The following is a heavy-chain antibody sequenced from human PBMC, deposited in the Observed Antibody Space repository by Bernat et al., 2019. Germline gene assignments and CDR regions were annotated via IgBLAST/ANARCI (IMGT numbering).Heavy chain of an antibody. J-gene: IGHJ3*02. V-gene: IGHV3-30*03. Sequence: QVQLVESGGGVVQPGRSLRLSCAASGFTFSDYGMHWVRQAPGKGLEWVAVISYDGANRNYADSVKGRFTISRDNSKNTLYLQMNSLRAEDTAVYHCARKGSSSWYGDAFDIWGQGTMVTVSS. CDR1: GFTFSDYG. CDR2: ISYDGANR. CDR3: ARKGSSSWYGDAFDI. D-gene: IGHD6-13*01.